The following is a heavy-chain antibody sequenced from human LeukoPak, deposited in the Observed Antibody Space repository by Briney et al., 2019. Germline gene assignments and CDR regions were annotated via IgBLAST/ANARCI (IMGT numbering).Heavy chain of an antibody. CDR3: AKDYSSGWYYFDT. Sequence: GGSLRLSCVAPGFTFTSFGMHWVRQAPGKGLEWVAFIQHDGNNVYYADSVKGRFTISRDNSKNTVFLLLNSLRPEDSAMYYCAKDYSSGWYYFDTWGQGTLVTVSS. CDR2: IQHDGNNV. J-gene: IGHJ4*02. D-gene: IGHD6-13*01. CDR1: GFTFTSFG. V-gene: IGHV3-30*02.